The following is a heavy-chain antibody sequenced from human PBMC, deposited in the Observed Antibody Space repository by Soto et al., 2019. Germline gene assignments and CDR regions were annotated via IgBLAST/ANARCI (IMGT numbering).Heavy chain of an antibody. CDR3: AKPVTISH. J-gene: IGHJ4*02. CDR2: ISGNGATT. CDR1: GFTFSSYA. D-gene: IGHD4-17*01. V-gene: IGHV3-23*01. Sequence: EVQLLESGGGLVQPGGSLRLSCAASGFTFSSYAMSWVLQAPGKGLEWVSAISGNGATTYYADSVKGRFTISRDNSKNTVHLQMNSLRADDTAVYYCAKPVTISHWGQGTLVIVSS.